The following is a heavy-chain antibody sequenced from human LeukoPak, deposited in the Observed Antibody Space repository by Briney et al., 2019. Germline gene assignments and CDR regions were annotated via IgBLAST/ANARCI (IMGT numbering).Heavy chain of an antibody. Sequence: SETLSLTCAVYGGSFSGYYWSWIRQPPGKGLEWIGEINHSGSTNYNPSLKSRVTISVDTSKNQFSLKLSSVTAADTAVYYCARIFGDYGGHSALVDYWGQGTLVTVSS. D-gene: IGHD4-23*01. CDR2: INHSGST. V-gene: IGHV4-34*01. J-gene: IGHJ4*02. CDR1: GGSFSGYY. CDR3: ARIFGDYGGHSALVDY.